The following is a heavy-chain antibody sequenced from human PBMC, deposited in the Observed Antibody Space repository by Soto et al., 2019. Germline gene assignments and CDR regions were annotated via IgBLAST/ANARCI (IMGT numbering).Heavy chain of an antibody. Sequence: PSETLSLTCTVSGGSISSSSYYWGWIRQPPGKGLEWIGSIYYSGSTYYNPSLKSRVTISVDTSKNQFSLKLSSVTAADTAVYYCARHNSGYGYYYYYGMDVWGQGTTVTVSS. CDR3: ARHNSGYGYYYYYGMDV. V-gene: IGHV4-39*01. CDR2: IYYSGST. D-gene: IGHD5-12*01. J-gene: IGHJ6*02. CDR1: GGSISSSSYY.